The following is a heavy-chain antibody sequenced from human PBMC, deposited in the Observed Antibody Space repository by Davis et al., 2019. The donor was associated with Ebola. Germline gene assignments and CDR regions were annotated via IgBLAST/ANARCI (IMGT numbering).Heavy chain of an antibody. CDR2: INPSGGSR. D-gene: IGHD1-26*01. CDR3: ARLKSGSYRRYFDY. Sequence: ASVKVSCKASGYTFTSYYMHWVRQAPGQGLEWMGIINPSGGSRRYAQKFQGRVTMTRDTSISTAYMELSRLRSDDTTVYYCARLKSGSYRRYFDYWGQGTLVTVSS. V-gene: IGHV1-46*01. CDR1: GYTFTSYY. J-gene: IGHJ4*02.